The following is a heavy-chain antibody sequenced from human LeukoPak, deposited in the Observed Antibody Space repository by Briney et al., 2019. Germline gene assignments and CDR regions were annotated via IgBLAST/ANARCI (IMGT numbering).Heavy chain of an antibody. CDR2: INSDGSST. J-gene: IGHJ4*02. Sequence: QPGGSLRLSCAASGFTLSSYWMHWVRQAPGKGLVWVSRINSDGSSTTYADSVKGRFTITRDNAKNTLHLQMSSLRAEDTAVYFCARGSGWLYYFDYWGQGTLVTVSS. CDR3: ARGSGWLYYFDY. CDR1: GFTLSSYW. D-gene: IGHD6-19*01. V-gene: IGHV3-74*01.